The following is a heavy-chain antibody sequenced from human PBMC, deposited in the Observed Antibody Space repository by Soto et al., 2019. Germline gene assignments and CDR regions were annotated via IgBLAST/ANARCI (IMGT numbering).Heavy chain of an antibody. CDR3: VVGLEDVVGGKLAY. CDR2: IYYSGRT. V-gene: IGHV4-31*03. CDR1: GGSIRSGGHY. J-gene: IGHJ4*02. Sequence: QMQLQESGPGLVKPSQTLSLTCTVSGGSIRSGGHYWTWIRQLPGQGLEWIGYIYYSGRTYYSPSLQSRLTISVDTSQNQFSLRLPSVTAADTAVYYCVVGLEDVVGGKLAYWGQGARVTVSS. D-gene: IGHD2-15*01.